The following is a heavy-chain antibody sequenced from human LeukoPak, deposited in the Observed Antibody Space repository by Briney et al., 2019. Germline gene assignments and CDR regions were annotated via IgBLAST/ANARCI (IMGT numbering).Heavy chain of an antibody. CDR3: ARDNPSGGEMARYNWFDP. V-gene: IGHV7-4-1*02. J-gene: IGHJ5*02. D-gene: IGHD5-24*01. Sequence: ASVKVSCKASGYTFTSYAMNWVRQAPGQGLEWMGWINTNTGNPTYAQGFTGRFVFSLDTSVSTAYLQISSLKAEDTAVYYCARDNPSGGEMARYNWFDPWGQGTLVTVSS. CDR2: INTNTGNP. CDR1: GYTFTSYA.